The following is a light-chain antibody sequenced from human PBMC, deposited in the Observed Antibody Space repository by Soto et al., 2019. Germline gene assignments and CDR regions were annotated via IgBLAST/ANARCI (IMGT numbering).Light chain of an antibody. CDR3: QQRSKWPIT. CDR2: DAS. V-gene: IGKV3-11*01. J-gene: IGKJ5*01. CDR1: QSVGTY. Sequence: EIVLTQSPATLSLSPGGRAALSCRASQSVGTYLAWYQQKPGQAPRLFIYDASNRATGIPARFSGSGSGTDFTLTISSLEPEDFAVYYCQQRSKWPITFGQGTRLEIK.